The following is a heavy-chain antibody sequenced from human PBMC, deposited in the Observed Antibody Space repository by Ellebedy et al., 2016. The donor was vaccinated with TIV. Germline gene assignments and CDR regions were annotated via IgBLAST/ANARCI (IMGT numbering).Heavy chain of an antibody. Sequence: GGSLRLXXPASGVTFGSYAMNWVRQAPGKVLEWVSGLSCSGGRTYYADSVKGRFAISRDNSKNTVSLLMNSLRAEDMAVYYCAKGDEFWSGYSPTYHYGMDVWGQGTTVTVSS. CDR1: GVTFGSYA. CDR2: LSCSGGRT. J-gene: IGHJ6*02. CDR3: AKGDEFWSGYSPTYHYGMDV. V-gene: IGHV3-23*01. D-gene: IGHD3-3*01.